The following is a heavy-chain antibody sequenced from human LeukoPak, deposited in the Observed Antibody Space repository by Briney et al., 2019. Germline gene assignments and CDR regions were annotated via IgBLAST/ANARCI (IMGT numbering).Heavy chain of an antibody. V-gene: IGHV3-21*01. J-gene: IGHJ4*02. D-gene: IGHD3-9*01. CDR2: ISSSSSYI. CDR1: GFTFRSYS. CDR3: ASLKYYDILTGYYGDY. Sequence: GGSLRLSCVASGFTFRSYSMNWVRQAPGKGLEWVSSISSSSSYIYYADSVKGRFTISRDNAKNSLYLQMNSLRAEDTAVYYCASLKYYDILTGYYGDYWGQGTLVTVSS.